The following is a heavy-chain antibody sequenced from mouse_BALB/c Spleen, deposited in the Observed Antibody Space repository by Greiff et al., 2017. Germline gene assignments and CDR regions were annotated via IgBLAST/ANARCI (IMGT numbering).Heavy chain of an antibody. CDR3: ARGGDDSDWYFDV. CDR2: ISTYYGDA. Sequence: VQLVESGAELVRPGVSVKISCKGSGYTFTDYAMHWVKQSHAKSLEWIGVISTYYGDASYNQKFKGKATMTVDKSSSTAYMELARLTSEDSAIYYCARGGDDSDWYFDVWGAGTTVTVSS. CDR1: GYTFTDYA. V-gene: IGHV1S137*01. D-gene: IGHD2-12*01. J-gene: IGHJ1*01.